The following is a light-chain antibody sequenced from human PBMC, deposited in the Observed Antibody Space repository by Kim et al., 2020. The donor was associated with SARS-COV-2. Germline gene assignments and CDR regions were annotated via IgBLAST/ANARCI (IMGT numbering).Light chain of an antibody. V-gene: IGKV3-20*01. CDR1: QSVKSRY. J-gene: IGKJ1*01. Sequence: SPGERDTLTCRASQSVKSRYLAWYQQKPGRAPSLRIYGASTRATGVPDRFIGSGSGTDFILTITRLQPEDFAVYYFQQYGGSRWTFGQGTKVDIK. CDR2: GAS. CDR3: QQYGGSRWT.